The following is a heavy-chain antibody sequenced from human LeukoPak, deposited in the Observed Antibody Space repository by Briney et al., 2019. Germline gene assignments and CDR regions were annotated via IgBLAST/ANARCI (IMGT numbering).Heavy chain of an antibody. V-gene: IGHV4-39*07. J-gene: IGHJ4*02. D-gene: IGHD6-13*01. Sequence: SETLSLTCAVSGSSISSSTYYWGWIRQPPGKGLEWIGSFYYSGSIYYNPSLKSRVTISVDTSKNQFSLKLSSVTAADTAVYYCARGCWSSSWQRHVDYWGQGTLVTVSS. CDR2: FYYSGSI. CDR1: GSSISSSTYY. CDR3: ARGCWSSSWQRHVDY.